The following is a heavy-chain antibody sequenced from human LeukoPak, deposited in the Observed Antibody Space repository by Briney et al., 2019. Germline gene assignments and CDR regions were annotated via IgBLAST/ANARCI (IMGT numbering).Heavy chain of an antibody. CDR3: ARGRTRIAARQFGHMDV. CDR1: GGSISSYY. Sequence: SETLSLTCTVSGGSISSYYWSWIRQPPGKGLEWIGEINHSGSTNYNPSLKSRVTISVDTSKNQFSLKLSSVTAADTAVYYCARGRTRIAARQFGHMDVWGKGTTVTVSS. D-gene: IGHD6-6*01. CDR2: INHSGST. V-gene: IGHV4-34*01. J-gene: IGHJ6*03.